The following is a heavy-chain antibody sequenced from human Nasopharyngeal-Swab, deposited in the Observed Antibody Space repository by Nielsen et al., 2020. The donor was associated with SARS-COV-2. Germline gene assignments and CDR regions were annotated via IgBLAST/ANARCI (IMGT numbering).Heavy chain of an antibody. CDR3: ARESYSWSWYGPDY. V-gene: IGHV3-74*03. CDR2: IDNDGSST. CDR1: GFTFMDYW. J-gene: IGHJ4*02. D-gene: IGHD1-26*01. Sequence: GESLKISCTVSGFTFMDYWMHWLRQSPGKGPVWLSRIDNDGSSTTYADSVRGRFTISRDNARNTLFLQLHSLRAEDTAVYYCARESYSWSWYGPDYWGQGTQVTVSS.